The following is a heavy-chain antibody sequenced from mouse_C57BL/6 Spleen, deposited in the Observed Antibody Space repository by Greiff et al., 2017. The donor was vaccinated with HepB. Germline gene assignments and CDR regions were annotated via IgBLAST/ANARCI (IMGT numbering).Heavy chain of an antibody. V-gene: IGHV1-59*01. CDR2: IDPSDSYT. CDR3: ASWGNSSSYNY. D-gene: IGHD1-1*01. CDR1: GYTFTSYW. Sequence: QVQLQQSGAELVRPGTSVKLSCKASGYTFTSYWMHWVKQRPGQGLAWIGVIDPSDSYTNYNQKFKGKATLTVDTSSSTAYMQLSRLTSEDSAVYYCASWGNSSSYNYWGQGTTLTVSS. J-gene: IGHJ2*01.